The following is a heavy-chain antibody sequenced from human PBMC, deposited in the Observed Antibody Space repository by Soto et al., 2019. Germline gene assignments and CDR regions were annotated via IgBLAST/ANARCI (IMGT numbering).Heavy chain of an antibody. V-gene: IGHV4-31*03. CDR2: IYYSGST. J-gene: IGHJ5*02. Sequence: SETLSLTCTVSGGSISSGGYYWSWIRQHPGKGLEWIGYIYYSGSTYYNPSLKSRVTISVDTSKNQFSLKLSSVTAADTAVYYCARGYIGTTMVRGVNPENWFDPWGQGTLVTVSS. D-gene: IGHD3-10*01. CDR1: GGSISSGGYY. CDR3: ARGYIGTTMVRGVNPENWFDP.